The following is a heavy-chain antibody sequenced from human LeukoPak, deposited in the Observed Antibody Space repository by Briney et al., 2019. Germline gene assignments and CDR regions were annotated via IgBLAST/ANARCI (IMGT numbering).Heavy chain of an antibody. CDR1: GGSFSGYY. CDR3: ARETQAGYPLIAADGTSYWFDP. D-gene: IGHD6-13*01. CDR2: INHSGST. Sequence: SETLSLTRAVYGGSFSGYYWSWIRQPPGKGLEWIGEINHSGSTNYNPSLKSRVTISVDTSKNQFYLKLSSLTAADPAVYYCARETQAGYPLIAADGTSYWFDPWGQGTLVTVSS. V-gene: IGHV4-34*01. J-gene: IGHJ5*02.